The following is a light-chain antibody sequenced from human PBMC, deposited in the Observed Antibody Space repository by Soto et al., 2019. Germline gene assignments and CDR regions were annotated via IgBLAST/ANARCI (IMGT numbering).Light chain of an antibody. CDR3: SSYTTSSTVV. CDR1: SSDVGGYNF. J-gene: IGLJ1*01. V-gene: IGLV2-14*03. CDR2: EVS. Sequence: QSALTQPASVFGSPGQSITFSCTGTSSDVGGYNFVSWYQQHPGKAPKLMIYEVSSLPSGVSNRFSGYKSGNTASLTISGLQPEDEADYYCSSYTTSSTVVFGTGTKLTVL.